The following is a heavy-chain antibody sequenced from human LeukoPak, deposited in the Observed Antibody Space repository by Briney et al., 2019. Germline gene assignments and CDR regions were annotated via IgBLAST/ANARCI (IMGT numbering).Heavy chain of an antibody. J-gene: IGHJ5*02. Sequence: SETLSLTCAVYGGSFSDYYWSWIRQPPGKGLEWIGEINHSGSTNYNPSLKSRVTISVDTSKNQFSLKLTSVTAADTAVYYCARDHYYVSGSYYRNWFDPWGQGTLVTVSS. D-gene: IGHD3-10*01. CDR2: INHSGST. CDR3: ARDHYYVSGSYYRNWFDP. CDR1: GGSFSDYY. V-gene: IGHV4-34*01.